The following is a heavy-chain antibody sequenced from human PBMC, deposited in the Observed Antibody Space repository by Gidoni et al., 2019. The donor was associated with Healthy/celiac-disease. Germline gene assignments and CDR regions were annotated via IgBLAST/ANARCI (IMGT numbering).Heavy chain of an antibody. J-gene: IGHJ4*02. D-gene: IGHD3-22*01. V-gene: IGHV3-30-3*01. CDR1: GFTFSSYA. CDR3: ARDTPNSSGYYLDY. Sequence: QVQLVESGGGVVQPGRSLRLSCPASGFTFSSYAMHWVRQAPGKGLEWVAVISYDGSNKYYADSVKGRFTISRDNSKNTLYLQMNSLRAEDTAVYYCARDTPNSSGYYLDYWGQGTLVTVSS. CDR2: ISYDGSNK.